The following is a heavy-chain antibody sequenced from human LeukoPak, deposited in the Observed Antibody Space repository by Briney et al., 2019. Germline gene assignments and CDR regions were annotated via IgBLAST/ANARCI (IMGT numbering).Heavy chain of an antibody. CDR1: GGSISSSSYY. V-gene: IGHV4-39*07. CDR2: IYYSGST. J-gene: IGHJ6*03. Sequence: PSETLSLTCTVSGGSISSSSYYWGWIRQPPGKGLEWIGSIYYSGSTYYNPSLKSRVTISVDTSKNQFSLKLSSVTAADTAVYYCARDCNWNYFYYYYMDVWGKGTTVTVSS. D-gene: IGHD1-1*01. CDR3: ARDCNWNYFYYYYMDV.